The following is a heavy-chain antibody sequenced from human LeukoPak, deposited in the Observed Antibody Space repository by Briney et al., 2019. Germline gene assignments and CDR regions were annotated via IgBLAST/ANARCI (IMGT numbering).Heavy chain of an antibody. J-gene: IGHJ6*03. V-gene: IGHV1-69*13. Sequence: VKVSCKASGYTFTSYGISWVRQAPGQGLEWMGGIIPIFGTANYAQKFQGRVTITADESTSTAYMELSSLRSEDTAVYYCARDGYYYYYYMDVWGKGTTVTVSS. CDR3: ARDGYYYYYYMDV. CDR1: GYTFTSYG. CDR2: IIPIFGTA.